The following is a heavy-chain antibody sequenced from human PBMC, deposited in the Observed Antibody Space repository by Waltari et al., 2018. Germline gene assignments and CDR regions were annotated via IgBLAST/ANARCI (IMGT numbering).Heavy chain of an antibody. Sequence: EVQLVESGGGLVQPGRSLRLSCAASGFTFDDYAMHWVLQAPGKGLEGVSGISWKSGSQGYAESVKGRFTISTDNAKNSLNLQMNSLRAEDTALYYCATVGVVTADYWGQGTLVTVSS. CDR3: ATVGVVTADY. J-gene: IGHJ4*02. D-gene: IGHD3-3*01. V-gene: IGHV3-9*01. CDR2: ISWKSGSQ. CDR1: GFTFDDYA.